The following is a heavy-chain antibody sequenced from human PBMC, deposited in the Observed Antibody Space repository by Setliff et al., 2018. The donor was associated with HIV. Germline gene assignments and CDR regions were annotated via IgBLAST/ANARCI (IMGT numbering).Heavy chain of an antibody. CDR2: IGPSGSST. CDR1: AYTFNSYY. CDR3: ARNFGLSPSGKYYYYYGMDI. V-gene: IGHV1-46*02. J-gene: IGHJ6*02. D-gene: IGHD3-10*01. Sequence: ASVKVSCKTSAYTFNSYYMHWIRQAPGQGLEWMGLIGPSGSSTTYAQKLQGRVTMTTDTSTNTAYMELRSLRSDDTAVYYCARNFGLSPSGKYYYYYGMDIWGQGTTVTVSS.